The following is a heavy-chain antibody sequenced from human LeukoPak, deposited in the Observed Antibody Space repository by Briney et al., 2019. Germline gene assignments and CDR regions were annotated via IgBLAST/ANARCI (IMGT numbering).Heavy chain of an antibody. D-gene: IGHD6-19*01. CDR3: AREMGSGSEFDF. J-gene: IGHJ4*02. CDR2: IYNSGST. Sequence: SETLSLTCAVSGGSISGGGYSYNWIRQPPGKGLEWIGYIYNSGSTSYNPSLKSRVTMSVDTSKNQFSLKLSFVTAADTAVYYCAREMGSGSEFDFWGQGTLVTVSS. CDR1: GGSISGGGYS. V-gene: IGHV4-30-4*07.